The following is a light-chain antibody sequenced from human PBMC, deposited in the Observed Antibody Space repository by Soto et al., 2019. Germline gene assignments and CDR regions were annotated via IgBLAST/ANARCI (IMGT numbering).Light chain of an antibody. Sequence: DIVMTQTPLSSPVTLGQPASISCRSSHSLAHIDGNTYLSWLQQRPGQPPRLLIYQISNRFSGVPDRFSGSGAATDFTLKISRVEAEDVGVYYCMQVTQFPYTIGQGTKLEIK. CDR2: QIS. CDR1: HSLAHIDGNTY. V-gene: IGKV2-24*01. CDR3: MQVTQFPYT. J-gene: IGKJ2*01.